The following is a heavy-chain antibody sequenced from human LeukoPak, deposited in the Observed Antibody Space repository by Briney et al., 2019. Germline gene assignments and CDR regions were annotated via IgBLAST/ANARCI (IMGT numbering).Heavy chain of an antibody. D-gene: IGHD1-26*01. J-gene: IGHJ4*02. CDR3: ARDQVGATRFFDY. CDR2: INPSGGST. CDR1: GYTFTSYY. V-gene: IGHV1-46*01. Sequence: GASVKVSCKASGYTFTSYYMHWVRQAPGQGLEWMGIINPSGGSTSYAQKFQGRVTMTRDTSTSTVYMELSSLRSEDTAMCYCARDQVGATRFFDYWGQGTLVTVSS.